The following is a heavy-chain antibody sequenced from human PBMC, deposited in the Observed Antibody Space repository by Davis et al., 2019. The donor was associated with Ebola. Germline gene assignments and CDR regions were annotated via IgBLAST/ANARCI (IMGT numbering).Heavy chain of an antibody. CDR2: IKQDGSEK. CDR1: GFTFSNHW. CDR3: ARRRADWNFDH. Sequence: PGGSLRLSCAASGFTFSNHWMSWVRQAPGKGLEWVANIKQDGSEKYYVDSVKGRFTISRDNAKNSLYLQMSSLRAEDTAIYYCARRRADWNFDHWGRGTLVTVSS. V-gene: IGHV3-7*01. J-gene: IGHJ2*01. D-gene: IGHD6-25*01.